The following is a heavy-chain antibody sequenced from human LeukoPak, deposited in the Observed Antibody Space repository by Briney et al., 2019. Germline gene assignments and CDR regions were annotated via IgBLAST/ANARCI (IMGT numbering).Heavy chain of an antibody. J-gene: IGHJ4*02. D-gene: IGHD3-3*01. CDR3: ATAISGFLEWLPHY. CDR1: GYTLTELS. Sequence: ASVTVSCKVSGYTLTELSMHWVRQAPGKGLEWMGGFDPEDGETIYAQKFQGRVTMTEDTSTDTAHMELSSLRSEDTAVYYCATAISGFLEWLPHYWGQGTLVTVSS. V-gene: IGHV1-24*01. CDR2: FDPEDGET.